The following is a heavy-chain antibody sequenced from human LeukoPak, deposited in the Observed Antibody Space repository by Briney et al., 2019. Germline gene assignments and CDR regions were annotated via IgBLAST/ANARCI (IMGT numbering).Heavy chain of an antibody. V-gene: IGHV4-34*01. D-gene: IGHD3-22*01. J-gene: IGHJ4*02. CDR3: ARDRTYYYDSSGYARLDY. Sequence: SETLSLSCAVYGGSFSGYYWSWIRQPPGKGLEWIGEINHSGSTNYNPSLKSRVTISVDTSKHQFSLKLSSVTAAHTAVYYCARDRTYYYDSSGYARLDYWGQGTLVTVSS. CDR2: INHSGST. CDR1: GGSFSGYY.